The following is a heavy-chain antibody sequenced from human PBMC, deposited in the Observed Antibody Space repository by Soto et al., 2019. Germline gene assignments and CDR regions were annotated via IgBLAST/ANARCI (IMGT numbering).Heavy chain of an antibody. CDR2: IYCSGST. V-gene: IGHV4-39*01. CDR3: ARHADMRTLRSGFGY. CDR1: GGSISSSSYY. J-gene: IGHJ4*02. D-gene: IGHD4-17*01. Sequence: SSETLSLTCTVSGGSISSSSYYWGWIRQPPGKGLEWIGSIYCSGSTYYNPSLKSRVTISVDTSKNQFSLKLSSVTAADTAVYYCARHADMRTLRSGFGYWGQGTLVTVSS.